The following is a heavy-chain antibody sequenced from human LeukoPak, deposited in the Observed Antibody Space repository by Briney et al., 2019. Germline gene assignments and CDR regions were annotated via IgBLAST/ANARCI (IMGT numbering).Heavy chain of an antibody. Sequence: AASVKVSCKASGYTFTGYYMHWVRQAPGQGLEWMGWISAYNGNTNYAQKLQGRVTMTTGTSTSTAYMELRSLRSDDTAVYYCARDSGDIVVVVAATEAFDIWGQGTMVTVSS. CDR2: ISAYNGNT. CDR3: ARDSGDIVVVVAATEAFDI. D-gene: IGHD2-15*01. CDR1: GYTFTGYY. J-gene: IGHJ3*02. V-gene: IGHV1-18*04.